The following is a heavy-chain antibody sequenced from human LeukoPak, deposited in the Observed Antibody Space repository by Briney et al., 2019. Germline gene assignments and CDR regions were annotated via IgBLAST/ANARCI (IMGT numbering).Heavy chain of an antibody. J-gene: IGHJ4*02. CDR3: ARSHHYDSSGSYDY. CDR1: GYTFTSYG. CDR2: ISAYNGNT. Sequence: GASVKVSCKASGYTFTSYGISWVRQAPGQGLEWMGWISAYNGNTNYAQKLQGRVTMTTDTSTSTAYMELRSLRSDDTAVYYCARSHHYDSSGSYDYWGQGTLVTVSS. D-gene: IGHD3-22*01. V-gene: IGHV1-18*01.